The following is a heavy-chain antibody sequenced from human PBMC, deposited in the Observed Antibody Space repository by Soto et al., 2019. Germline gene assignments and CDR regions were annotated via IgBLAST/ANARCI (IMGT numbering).Heavy chain of an antibody. CDR1: GYTFTSYG. CDR3: AGRDAVYYYDCSGYYGDFDY. CDR2: ISAYNGNT. D-gene: IGHD3-22*01. V-gene: IGHV1-18*04. J-gene: IGHJ4*02. Sequence: QVQLAQSGAEVKKPGASVKVSCKASGYTFTSYGISWVRQAPGQGLEWMGWISAYNGNTNYAQKLQGRVTMTTDTSTSTAYMELRSLRSDDTAVYYCAGRDAVYYYDCSGYYGDFDYWGQGTLVTVSS.